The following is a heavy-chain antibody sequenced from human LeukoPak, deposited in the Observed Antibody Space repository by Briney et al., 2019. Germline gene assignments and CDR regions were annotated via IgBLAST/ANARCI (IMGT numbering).Heavy chain of an antibody. V-gene: IGHV3-21*01. J-gene: IGHJ4*02. CDR3: ARTYYYDNSAVFGY. Sequence: GGSLSLSCATYGFTFSSYSMNWVRQAPGKGLEWVSSISSSSSYINYADSVEGRFTISRANAKNSLYLQMNSLRAEDTAVYYCARTYYYDNSAVFGYWGQRTLGTVSS. D-gene: IGHD3-22*01. CDR2: ISSSSSYI. CDR1: GFTFSSYS.